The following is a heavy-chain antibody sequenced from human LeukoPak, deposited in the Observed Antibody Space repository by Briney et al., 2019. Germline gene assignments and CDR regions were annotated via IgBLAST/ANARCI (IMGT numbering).Heavy chain of an antibody. CDR1: GGSFSGYY. V-gene: IGHV4-34*01. Sequence: SETLSLTCAVYGGSFSGYYWSWIRQPPGKGLEWIGEINHSGSTNYNPSLKSRVTISVDTSKNQFSLKLSSVTAADTAMYFCAREIRVATRRFDYWGRGTLLTVSS. CDR3: AREIRVATRRFDY. J-gene: IGHJ4*02. D-gene: IGHD6-6*01. CDR2: INHSGST.